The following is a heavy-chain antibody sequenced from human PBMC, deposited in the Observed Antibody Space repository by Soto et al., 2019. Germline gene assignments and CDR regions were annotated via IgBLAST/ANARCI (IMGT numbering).Heavy chain of an antibody. J-gene: IGHJ4*02. V-gene: IGHV1-18*01. CDR2: ISAHNGNT. D-gene: IGHD2-15*01. Sequence: QVQLVQSGTEVKKPGASVKVSCKASGYTFSAYGINWVRQAPGQGLEWVAWISAHNGNTKYAQNFQGRVTMTTDTSTSTAYMEWRSLRSDDTAVYYCARAAYCSGGTCYPGTTDYWGQGTLVTVSS. CDR1: GYTFSAYG. CDR3: ARAAYCSGGTCYPGTTDY.